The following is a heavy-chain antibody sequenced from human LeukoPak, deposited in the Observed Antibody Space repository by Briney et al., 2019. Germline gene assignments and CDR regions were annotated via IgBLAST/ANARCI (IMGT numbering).Heavy chain of an antibody. Sequence: SETLSLTCTVSGGSISSSSYYWGWIRQPPGKGLEWIGSIYYSGSTYYNPSLKSRVTMSVDTSKNQFSLKLSSVTAADTALYYCASLYDILTGYYSTFDFWGQGTLVTGSS. D-gene: IGHD3-9*01. CDR1: GGSISSSSYY. V-gene: IGHV4-39*01. CDR3: ASLYDILTGYYSTFDF. CDR2: IYYSGST. J-gene: IGHJ4*02.